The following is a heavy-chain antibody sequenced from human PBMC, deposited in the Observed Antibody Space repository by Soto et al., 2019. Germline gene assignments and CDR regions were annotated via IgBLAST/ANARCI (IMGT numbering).Heavy chain of an antibody. CDR2: ISGSGEST. D-gene: IGHD2-21*01. V-gene: IGHV3-23*01. CDR3: AKSPLVSSRRGYSSVWVLARLDP. Sequence: LESGGGLVQPGESLRLSCAASGFTFSSSAMSWVRQAPGKGLEWVSGISGSGESTYYADSVKGRFTVSRDNSNNTLDLQMNSLRDEDTAVYLCAKSPLVSSRRGYSSVWVLARLDPWGQGSLVAVSS. J-gene: IGHJ5*02. CDR1: GFTFSSSA.